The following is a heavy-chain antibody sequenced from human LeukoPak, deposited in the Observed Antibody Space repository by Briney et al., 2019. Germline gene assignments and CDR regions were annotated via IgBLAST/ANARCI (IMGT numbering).Heavy chain of an antibody. D-gene: IGHD5-12*01. Sequence: ASETLSLTCAVYGGSFSGYYWSWIRQPPGKGLEWIGEINHSGSTNYNPSLKSRVTTSVDTSKNQFSLKLSSVTAADTAVYYCARGSGYGSWFDPWGQGTLVTVSS. J-gene: IGHJ5*02. CDR2: INHSGST. CDR3: ARGSGYGSWFDP. V-gene: IGHV4-34*01. CDR1: GGSFSGYY.